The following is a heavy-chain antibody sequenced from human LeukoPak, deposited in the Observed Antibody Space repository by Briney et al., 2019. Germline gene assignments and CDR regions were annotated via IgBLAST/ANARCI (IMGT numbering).Heavy chain of an antibody. CDR2: ISYDGSNK. CDR3: AKEEGLWSGSYSIDY. Sequence: GRSLRLSCAASGFIFSNYGMHWVRQAPGKGLEWVAVISYDGSNKYYADSVKGRFTISRDNSKNTLYLQMNSLRAEDTAVYHCAKEEGLWSGSYSIDYWGQGTLVTVSS. V-gene: IGHV3-30*18. CDR1: GFIFSNYG. J-gene: IGHJ4*02. D-gene: IGHD1-26*01.